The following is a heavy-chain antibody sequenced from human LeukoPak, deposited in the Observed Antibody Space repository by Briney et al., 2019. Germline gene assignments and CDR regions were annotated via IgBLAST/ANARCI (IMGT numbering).Heavy chain of an antibody. CDR1: GFTFSDYS. V-gene: IGHV3-48*01. Sequence: GGSLRLSCAASGFTFSDYSMNWVRQAPGKGLEWISYIGIDSGNTKYADSVKGRFTISGDKAKNSLYLQMNSLRVEDTAVYYCARDYKYAFDNWGQGNLVTVSS. J-gene: IGHJ4*02. CDR3: ARDYKYAFDN. CDR2: IGIDSGNT. D-gene: IGHD5-24*01.